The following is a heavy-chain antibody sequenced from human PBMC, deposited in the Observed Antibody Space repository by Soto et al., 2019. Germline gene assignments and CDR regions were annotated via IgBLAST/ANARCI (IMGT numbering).Heavy chain of an antibody. Sequence: GESLKISCKGSGYSFTSYWIGWVRQMPGKGLEWMGIIYPGDSDTRYSPSFQGQVTISADKSISTAYLQWSSLKASDTAMYYCARASGNYWGDYSMDVWVQGTTVRVSS. D-gene: IGHD1-26*01. CDR1: GYSFTSYW. V-gene: IGHV5-51*01. CDR2: IYPGDSDT. J-gene: IGHJ6*01. CDR3: ARASGNYWGDYSMDV.